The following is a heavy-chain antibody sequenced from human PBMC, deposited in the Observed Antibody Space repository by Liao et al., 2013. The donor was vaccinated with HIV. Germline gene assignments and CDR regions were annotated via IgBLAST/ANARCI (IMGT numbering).Heavy chain of an antibody. Sequence: QVQLQQWGAGLLKPSETLSLTCAVYGGSFSSYYWSWIRQPPGKGLEWIGEINHSGSTNYNPSLKSRVTISVDTSKNQFSLKLSSVTAADTAVYYCARGRYDYVWGDYRYTHPIFDYWGQGTLVTVSS. D-gene: IGHD3-16*02. CDR1: GGSFSSYY. CDR2: INHSGST. CDR3: ARGRYDYVWGDYRYTHPIFDY. V-gene: IGHV4-34*01. J-gene: IGHJ4*02.